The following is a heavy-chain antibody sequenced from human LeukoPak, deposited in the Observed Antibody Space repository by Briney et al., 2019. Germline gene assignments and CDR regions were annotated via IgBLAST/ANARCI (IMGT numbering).Heavy chain of an antibody. CDR3: AGSSGYFHAEYFQH. D-gene: IGHD3-22*01. Sequence: GGSLRLSCAASGFTFSSYWMSWVRQAPGKGLEWVANIKQDGSEKYYVDSVKGRFTISRDNAKNSLYLQMNSLRAEDTAVYYCAGSSGYFHAEYFQHWGQGTLVIVSS. V-gene: IGHV3-7*01. J-gene: IGHJ1*01. CDR1: GFTFSSYW. CDR2: IKQDGSEK.